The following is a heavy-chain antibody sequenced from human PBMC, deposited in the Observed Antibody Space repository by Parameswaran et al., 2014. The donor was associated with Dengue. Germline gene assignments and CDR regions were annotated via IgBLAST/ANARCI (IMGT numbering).Heavy chain of an antibody. V-gene: IGHV4-59*01. CDR3: ARNFGYYYGMDV. D-gene: IGHD3-10*01. Sequence: RWIRQPPGKRLEWIGYIYYSGSTNYNPSLKSRVTISVDTSKNQFSLKLSSVTAADTAVYYCARNFGYYYGMDVWGQGTTVTVSS. CDR2: IYYSGST. J-gene: IGHJ6*02.